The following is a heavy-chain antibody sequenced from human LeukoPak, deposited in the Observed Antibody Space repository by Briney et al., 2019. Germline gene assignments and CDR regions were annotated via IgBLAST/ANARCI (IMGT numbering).Heavy chain of an antibody. Sequence: SETLSLTCAVYGGSFSGYYWSWIRQPPGKGLEWIGEINHSGSTNYNPSLKSRVTISVDTSKNQFSLKLSSVTAADTAVYYCARRGTPTRKLSARVLYYFDYWGQGTLVTVSS. CDR3: ARRGTPTRKLSARVLYYFDY. CDR2: INHSGST. CDR1: GGSFSGYY. D-gene: IGHD1-14*01. J-gene: IGHJ4*02. V-gene: IGHV4-34*01.